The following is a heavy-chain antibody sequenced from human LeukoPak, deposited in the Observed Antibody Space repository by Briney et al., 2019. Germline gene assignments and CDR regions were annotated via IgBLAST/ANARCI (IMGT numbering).Heavy chain of an antibody. Sequence: PGGSLRLSCAASGFTFSSYAIYWVRQAPGKGLEWVSGISGSGGSTYFADSVKGRFTISRDNSKNTVYLHMNSLRADDTAVYYCAKMEGQRLYDYCMDVWGRGTTVTVSS. D-gene: IGHD3-3*01. V-gene: IGHV3-23*01. CDR1: GFTFSSYA. CDR2: ISGSGGST. J-gene: IGHJ6*03. CDR3: AKMEGQRLYDYCMDV.